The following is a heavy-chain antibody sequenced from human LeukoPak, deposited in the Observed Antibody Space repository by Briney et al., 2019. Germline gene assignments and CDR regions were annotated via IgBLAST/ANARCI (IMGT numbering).Heavy chain of an antibody. D-gene: IGHD1-1*01. CDR2: ISSSGSTI. Sequence: GGSLRLSCAATGFTYSRYEMNWLRQARAKGLAGVPYISSSGSTIYYADSVKGRFTISRDNAKNSLYLQMNSLRAEDTAVYYCAREKLEAYYYYGMDVWGKGTTVTVSS. V-gene: IGHV3-48*03. CDR1: GFTYSRYE. CDR3: AREKLEAYYYYGMDV. J-gene: IGHJ6*04.